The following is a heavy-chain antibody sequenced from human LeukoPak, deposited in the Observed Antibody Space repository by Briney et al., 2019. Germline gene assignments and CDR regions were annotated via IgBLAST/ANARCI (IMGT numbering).Heavy chain of an antibody. CDR2: ISGSGDYT. Sequence: PGGSLRLSCAASGFTFSSHGMSWVRQAPGKGLEWVSTISGSGDYTYYADSVKGRFTISRDNSKNTLYLQMNSLRAEDTAVYYCAKEWRWLQFDRDAFDIWGQGTMVTVSS. J-gene: IGHJ3*02. D-gene: IGHD5-24*01. V-gene: IGHV3-23*01. CDR3: AKEWRWLQFDRDAFDI. CDR1: GFTFSSHG.